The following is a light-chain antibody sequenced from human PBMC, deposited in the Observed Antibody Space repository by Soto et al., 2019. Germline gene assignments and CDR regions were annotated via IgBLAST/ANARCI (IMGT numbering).Light chain of an antibody. J-gene: IGKJ2*01. CDR2: GAS. V-gene: IGKV3-15*01. CDR3: QQYNKWPPYT. CDR1: QSVSSN. Sequence: EIVMTQSPATLSVSPGERATLSCRASQSVSSNLAWYQQKPGQAPRLLIYGASTRATGIPARFSGSGSGTEFTLTIRCLQSEDFSVYYCQQYNKWPPYTFGPATKLEIK.